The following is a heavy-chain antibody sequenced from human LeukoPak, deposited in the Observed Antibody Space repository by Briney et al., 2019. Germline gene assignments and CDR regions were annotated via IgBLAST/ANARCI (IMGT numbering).Heavy chain of an antibody. Sequence: SETLSLTCAVYGGSFSGYYWSWIRQPPGKGLEWIGEINHSGSTNYNPSLKSRVTISVDTSKNQFSLKLSSVTAADTAVYYCAREGSSGWLLDCWGQGSLVTVSS. CDR2: INHSGST. D-gene: IGHD6-19*01. J-gene: IGHJ4*02. V-gene: IGHV4-34*01. CDR1: GGSFSGYY. CDR3: AREGSSGWLLDC.